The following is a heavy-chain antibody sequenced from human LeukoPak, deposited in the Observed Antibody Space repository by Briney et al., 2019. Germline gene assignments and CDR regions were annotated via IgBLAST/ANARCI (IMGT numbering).Heavy chain of an antibody. V-gene: IGHV4-30-4*01. CDR2: IYYSGST. CDR3: ARDERDDRSA. Sequence: SETLSLTCTVSGGSLSSGDYYWSWIRQPPGKGLEWIGYIYYSGSTYYNPSLKSRVTISVDTSKNQFSLKLSSVTAADTAVYYCARDERDDRSAWGQGTLVTVSS. CDR1: GGSLSSGDYY. D-gene: IGHD3-22*01. J-gene: IGHJ4*02.